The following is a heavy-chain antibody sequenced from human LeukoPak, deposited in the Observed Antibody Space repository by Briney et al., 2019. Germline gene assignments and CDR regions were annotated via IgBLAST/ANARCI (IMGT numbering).Heavy chain of an antibody. CDR3: ARSSSGYGIFDC. D-gene: IGHD3-22*01. CDR1: GGSFSGSW. Sequence: ETLSLTCDISGGSFSGSWWSWVRQAPGKGLEWVSAISVSGGTTYYADSMKGRFTISRDSSKNTLYLQMSSLRAEDTAVYYCARSSSGYGIFDCWGQGTLVTVSS. CDR2: ISVSGGTT. V-gene: IGHV3-23*01. J-gene: IGHJ4*02.